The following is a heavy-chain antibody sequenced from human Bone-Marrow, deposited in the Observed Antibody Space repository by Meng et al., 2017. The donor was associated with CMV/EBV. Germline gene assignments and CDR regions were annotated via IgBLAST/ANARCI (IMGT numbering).Heavy chain of an antibody. V-gene: IGHV3-21*01. CDR3: ARWGNATSFLYYDFWSGYYGPYGMDV. CDR2: ISSSSYI. D-gene: IGHD3-3*01. J-gene: IGHJ6*02. CDR1: GFTFSSYS. Sequence: GGSLRLSCAASGFTFSSYSMNWVRQAPGKGLEWVSSISSSSYIYYADSVKGRFTISRDNAKNSLYLQMNSLRAEDTAVYYCARWGNATSFLYYDFWSGYYGPYGMDVWGQGTTVTVSS.